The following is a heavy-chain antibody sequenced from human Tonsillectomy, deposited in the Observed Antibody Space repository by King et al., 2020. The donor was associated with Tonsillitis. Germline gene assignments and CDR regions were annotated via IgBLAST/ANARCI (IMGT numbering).Heavy chain of an antibody. CDR1: GFIFSSYA. D-gene: IGHD3-22*01. CDR3: AKSDDSSGWDYHIYMDV. V-gene: IGHV3-23*04. Sequence: VQLVESGGGLVQPGGSLRLSCVASGFIFSSYAMSWVRQAPGKGLEWVSTISGSGGSTYYADSVKGRFTISRDNSKKTLYLQMNSLRAEDTAVYYCAKSDDSSGWDYHIYMDVWGKGTTVTVSS. J-gene: IGHJ6*03. CDR2: ISGSGGST.